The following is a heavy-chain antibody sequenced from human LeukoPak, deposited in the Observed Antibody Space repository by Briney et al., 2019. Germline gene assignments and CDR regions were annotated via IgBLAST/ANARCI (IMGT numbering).Heavy chain of an antibody. V-gene: IGHV4-39*01. J-gene: IGHJ4*02. Sequence: SETLSLTCTVSGGSISSSSYYWGWIRQPPGKGLEWIGSIYYSGSTYYNPSLKSRVTISVDTSKNQFSLKLSSVTAADTAVYYCARRPRSQWEPLHYFDYWGQGTLVTVSS. D-gene: IGHD1-26*01. CDR2: IYYSGST. CDR3: ARRPRSQWEPLHYFDY. CDR1: GGSISSSSYY.